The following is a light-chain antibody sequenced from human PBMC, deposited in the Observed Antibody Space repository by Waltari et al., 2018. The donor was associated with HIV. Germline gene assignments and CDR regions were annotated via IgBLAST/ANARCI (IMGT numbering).Light chain of an antibody. CDR1: SGHSSYA. CDR2: FNSDGSH. CDR3: QTWGTLNLV. Sequence: QLVLPQSPSASASLGASVKLTCTLSSGHSSYAIAWHQQQPEKGPRYLMKFNSDGSHSKGDGIPDRFSGSSSGAERYLTISSLQSEDEADYYCQTWGTLNLVFGGGTKLTVL. V-gene: IGLV4-69*01. J-gene: IGLJ3*02.